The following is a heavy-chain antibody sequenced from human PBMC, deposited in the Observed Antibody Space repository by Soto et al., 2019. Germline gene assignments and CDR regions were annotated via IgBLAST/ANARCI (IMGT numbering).Heavy chain of an antibody. CDR2: INHSGST. CDR3: AREGLTGGVGWFDP. CDR1: GGSFSGYY. J-gene: IGHJ5*02. Sequence: SETLSLTCAVYGGSFSGYYWSWIRQPPGKGLEWIGEINHSGSTNYNPSLKSRVTISVDTSKNQFSLKLSSVTAADTAVYHCAREGLTGGVGWFDPWGQGTLVTVSS. V-gene: IGHV4-34*01. D-gene: IGHD3-16*01.